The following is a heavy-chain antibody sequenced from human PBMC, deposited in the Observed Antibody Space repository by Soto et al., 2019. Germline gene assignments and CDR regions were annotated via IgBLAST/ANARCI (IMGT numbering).Heavy chain of an antibody. D-gene: IGHD3-16*02. CDR3: ARGPYDYVWGSDPPHFDY. V-gene: IGHV3-48*04. CDR1: GFTFSTYS. Sequence: PGGSLRLSCAASGFTFSTYSMNWVRQAPGKGLEWVSYISSSSSTIYYADSVKGRFTISRDNAKNSLYLQMNSLRAEDTAVYYCARGPYDYVWGSDPPHFDYWGQGTLVTVSS. CDR2: ISSSSSTI. J-gene: IGHJ4*02.